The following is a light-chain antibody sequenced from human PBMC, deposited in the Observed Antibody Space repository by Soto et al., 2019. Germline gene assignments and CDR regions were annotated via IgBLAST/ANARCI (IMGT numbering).Light chain of an antibody. Sequence: EIVLTQSPGTLSLSPGERATLSCRASQSVSSNYLAWYQQKPGQAPRLLIYGASSRATGIPDRFSGSGSGTDFTLTISRLEPEAFAVYSCQQYGGSPRVTFGGGTKVEIK. CDR1: QSVSSNY. CDR3: QQYGGSPRVT. CDR2: GAS. J-gene: IGKJ4*01. V-gene: IGKV3-20*01.